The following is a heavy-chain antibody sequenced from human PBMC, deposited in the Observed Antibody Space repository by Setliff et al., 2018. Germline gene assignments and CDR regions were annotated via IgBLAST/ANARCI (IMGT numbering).Heavy chain of an antibody. CDR2: IYYSGST. V-gene: IGHV4-59*08. CDR3: ARGVSGVSWTPRY. CDR1: GGSISSYY. J-gene: IGHJ4*02. Sequence: PSETLSLTCTVSGGSISSYYWSWIRQPPGKGLEWIGYIYYSGSTNYNPSLKSRVTMSLDTSKNQFSLNLYSVTAADTAVYYCARGVSGVSWTPRYWGRGTLVTVSS. D-gene: IGHD2-15*01.